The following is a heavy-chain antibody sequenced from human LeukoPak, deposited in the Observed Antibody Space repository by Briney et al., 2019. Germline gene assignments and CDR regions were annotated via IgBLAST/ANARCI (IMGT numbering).Heavy chain of an antibody. CDR2: ISSSSTYI. J-gene: IGHJ3*02. V-gene: IGHV3-21*01. D-gene: IGHD5-24*01. Sequence: PGGSLRLSCAASGFTFSSYSMNWVRQAPGKGLEWVSSISSSSTYIYYADSVKGRFTISRDNAKNSLYLQMNSLRADDTAVYYCARDRDDAFDIWGQGTMVTVSS. CDR3: ARDRDDAFDI. CDR1: GFTFSSYS.